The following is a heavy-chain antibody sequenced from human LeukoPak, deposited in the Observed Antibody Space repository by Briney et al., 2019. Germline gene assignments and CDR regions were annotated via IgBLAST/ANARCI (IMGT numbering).Heavy chain of an antibody. CDR2: ISSSGSTI. J-gene: IGHJ4*02. CDR3: ARAHYYDSSGLDY. D-gene: IGHD3-22*01. CDR1: GFTFRSYE. Sequence: AGGSLRLSCAASGFTFRSYEMNWVRQAPGKGLEWVSYISSSGSTIYYADSVKGRFTISRDNAKNSLYLQMNSLRAEDTAVYYCARAHYYDSSGLDYWGQGTLVTVSS. V-gene: IGHV3-48*03.